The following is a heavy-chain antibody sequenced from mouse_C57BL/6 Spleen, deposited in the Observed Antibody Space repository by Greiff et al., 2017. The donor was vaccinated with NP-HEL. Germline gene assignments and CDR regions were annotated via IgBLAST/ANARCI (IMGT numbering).Heavy chain of an antibody. D-gene: IGHD2-4*01. J-gene: IGHJ4*01. Sequence: QVQLKQPGAELVKPGASVKLSCKASGYTFTSYWMQWVKQRPGQGLEWIGEIDPSDSYTNYNQKFKGKATLTVDTSSSTAYMQLSSLTSEDSAVYYCARAGLRRFYAMDYWGQGTSVTVSS. CDR2: IDPSDSYT. CDR1: GYTFTSYW. V-gene: IGHV1-50*01. CDR3: ARAGLRRFYAMDY.